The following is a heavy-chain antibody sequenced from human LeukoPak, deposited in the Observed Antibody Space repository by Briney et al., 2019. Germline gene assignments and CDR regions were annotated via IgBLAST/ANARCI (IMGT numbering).Heavy chain of an antibody. V-gene: IGHV4-61*02. D-gene: IGHD6-19*01. Sequence: SETLSLTCTVSGGSVSSGPHYWSWIRQPPGKGLEWIGRIYTSESTYYNPSLKSRVTISLDTSKNQFSLRLSSVTAADSAVYFCVRESSWSQTYFDHWGQGTLVIVSS. CDR1: GGSVSSGPHY. J-gene: IGHJ4*02. CDR3: VRESSWSQTYFDH. CDR2: IYTSEST.